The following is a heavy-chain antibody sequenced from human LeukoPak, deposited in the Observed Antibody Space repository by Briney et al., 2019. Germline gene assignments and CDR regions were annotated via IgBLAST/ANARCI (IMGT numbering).Heavy chain of an antibody. Sequence: GRSLRLSCAASGFTFNDYAMHWVRQAPGKGLEWVSGISWNSGSIGYADSVKGRFTISRDNAKNSLYLQMNSLRAEDTALYYCAKDLGIDWGQGTLVTVSS. J-gene: IGHJ4*02. V-gene: IGHV3-9*01. D-gene: IGHD2-15*01. CDR2: ISWNSGSI. CDR1: GFTFNDYA. CDR3: AKDLGID.